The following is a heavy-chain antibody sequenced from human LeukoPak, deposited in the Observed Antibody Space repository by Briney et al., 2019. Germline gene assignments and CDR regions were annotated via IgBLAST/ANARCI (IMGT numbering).Heavy chain of an antibody. CDR3: ARASRYFDWLSPGVAFDY. D-gene: IGHD3-9*01. CDR2: IYHSGST. Sequence: TSETLSLTCTVSGYSISSGYYWGWIRQPPGKGLEWIGSIYHSGSTYYNPSLKSRVTISVDTSKNQFSLKLSSVTAADTAVYYCARASRYFDWLSPGVAFDYWGQGTLVTVSS. V-gene: IGHV4-38-2*02. CDR1: GYSISSGYY. J-gene: IGHJ4*02.